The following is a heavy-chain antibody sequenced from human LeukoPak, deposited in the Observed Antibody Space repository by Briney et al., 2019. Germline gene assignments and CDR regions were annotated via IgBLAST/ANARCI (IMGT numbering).Heavy chain of an antibody. CDR3: ARGGDTAMTSIDY. V-gene: IGHV3-21*01. Sequence: SGGSLRLSCAASGFTFSSYSMNWVRQAPGKGLEWVSSISSSSSYIYYADSVKGRFTISRDNAKNSLYLQMNSLRAEDTAVYYCARGGDTAMTSIDYWGQGTLVTVSS. CDR2: ISSSSSYI. D-gene: IGHD5-18*01. CDR1: GFTFSSYS. J-gene: IGHJ4*02.